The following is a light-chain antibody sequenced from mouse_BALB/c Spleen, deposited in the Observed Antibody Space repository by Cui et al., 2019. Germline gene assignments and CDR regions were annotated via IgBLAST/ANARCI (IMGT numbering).Light chain of an antibody. J-gene: IGKJ4*01. V-gene: IGKV3-10*01. Sequence: NIVLTQSPASLAVSLGQRATIPCRASESVDTYGNNFINWYQQKPGQPPKLLIYLASNLESGVPARFSGSGSRTDFTLTIDPVEADDAATYYCQQNNEDPFTFGSGTKLEIK. CDR1: ESVDTYGNNF. CDR3: QQNNEDPFT. CDR2: LAS.